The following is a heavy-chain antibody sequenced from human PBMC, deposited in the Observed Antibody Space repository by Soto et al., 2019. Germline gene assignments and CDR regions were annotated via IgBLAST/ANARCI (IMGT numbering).Heavy chain of an antibody. J-gene: IGHJ6*02. Sequence: QVQLVESGGGVVQPGRSLRLSCVGSGFPFWHYGMHWVRQAPGMGLEWVAVIWSDGKKESYADFVKGRFAISRDNFKDTLYLQMTSLRAEDTAVYYCARDRDGGWFHMDVWGQGTTVAVSS. CDR2: IWSDGKKE. CDR3: ARDRDGGWFHMDV. V-gene: IGHV3-33*01. D-gene: IGHD6-19*01. CDR1: GFPFWHYG.